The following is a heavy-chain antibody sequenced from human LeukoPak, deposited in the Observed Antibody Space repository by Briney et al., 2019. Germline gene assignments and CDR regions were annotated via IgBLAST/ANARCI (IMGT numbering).Heavy chain of an antibody. CDR2: INPNSGGT. V-gene: IGHV1-2*02. CDR1: GYTFTGYY. J-gene: IGHJ4*02. CDR3: ARSGSGPELGYFDY. Sequence: ASVKVSCKASGYTFTGYYMHWVRQPPGQGLEWMGWINPNSGGTNYSQKFQGRVTMTRDTSISTTYMELSRLRSDDTAVYYCARSGSGPELGYFDYWGQGTLVTVSS. D-gene: IGHD2-15*01.